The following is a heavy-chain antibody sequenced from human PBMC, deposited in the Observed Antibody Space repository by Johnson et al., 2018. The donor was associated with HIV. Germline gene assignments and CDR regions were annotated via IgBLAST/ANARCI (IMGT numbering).Heavy chain of an antibody. V-gene: IGHV3-72*01. D-gene: IGHD4-11*01. Sequence: MLLVESGGGLVQPGGSLRLSCAASGFTFSDHYMDWVRQAPGKGLEWVGRTRNKANSYTTEYAASVKGRFTISRDDSKNSLYLQMNSLKTEDTAVYYCARETRDDAFDIWGQGTMVTVSS. CDR3: ARETRDDAFDI. CDR2: TRNKANSYTT. CDR1: GFTFSDHY. J-gene: IGHJ3*02.